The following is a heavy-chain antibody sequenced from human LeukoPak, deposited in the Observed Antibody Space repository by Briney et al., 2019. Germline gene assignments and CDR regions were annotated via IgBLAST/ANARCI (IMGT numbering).Heavy chain of an antibody. V-gene: IGHV3-21*01. Sequence: PGGSLRLSCAASGFTFSSYSFNWVRQVPGKGLEWVSSITTTFYTYYTDSVKGRFTISRDNAKNSLYLQMISLRAGDTAVYYCARVRANWYGDYWGQGTLVTVSS. CDR3: ARVRANWYGDY. J-gene: IGHJ4*02. CDR2: ITTTFYT. D-gene: IGHD6-13*01. CDR1: GFTFSSYS.